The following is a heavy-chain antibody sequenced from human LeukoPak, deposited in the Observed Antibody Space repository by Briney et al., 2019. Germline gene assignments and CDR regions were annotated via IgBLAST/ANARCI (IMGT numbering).Heavy chain of an antibody. CDR2: IYYSGST. CDR1: GGSISSCY. Sequence: SETLSLTCTVSGGSISSCYWSWIRQPPGKGLEWIGYIYYSGSTNYNPSLKSRVTISLDTSTNQFSLKLSSATAADTAVYYCARVVAVAGTYYYYYMDVWGKGTTVTVSS. D-gene: IGHD6-19*01. J-gene: IGHJ6*03. CDR3: ARVVAVAGTYYYYYMDV. V-gene: IGHV4-59*01.